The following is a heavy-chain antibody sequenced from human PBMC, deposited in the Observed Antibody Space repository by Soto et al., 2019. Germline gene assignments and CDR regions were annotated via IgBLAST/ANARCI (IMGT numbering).Heavy chain of an antibody. V-gene: IGHV4-34*01. D-gene: IGHD3-3*01. Sequence: PSETLSLTCAVYGGSFSGYYWGWFRQPPGKGLEWIGEVKHSGNINYNPSLKTRLTVSVDTSKNQLSLKLSSMTAADTAMYYCARGSHFDFTSGYADSSDVWGQGTMVTVSS. CDR3: ARGSHFDFTSGYADSSDV. J-gene: IGHJ3*01. CDR2: VKHSGNI. CDR1: GGSFSGYY.